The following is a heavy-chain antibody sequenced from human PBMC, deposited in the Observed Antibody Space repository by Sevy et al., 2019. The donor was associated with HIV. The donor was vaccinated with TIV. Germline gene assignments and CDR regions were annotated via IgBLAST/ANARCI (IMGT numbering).Heavy chain of an antibody. CDR3: ARGGSSSVRYWFDP. D-gene: IGHD6-6*01. Sequence: GGSLRLSCAASGFTFSSYSMNWVRQAPGKGLEWVSSISSSSSYIYYADSVKGRFTISRDNAKNSLYLQMNSLRAEETAVYYCARGGSSSVRYWFDPWGQGTLVTVSS. J-gene: IGHJ5*02. CDR1: GFTFSSYS. V-gene: IGHV3-21*01. CDR2: ISSSSSYI.